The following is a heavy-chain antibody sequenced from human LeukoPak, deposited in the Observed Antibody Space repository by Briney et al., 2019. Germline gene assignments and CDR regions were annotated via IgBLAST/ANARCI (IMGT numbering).Heavy chain of an antibody. J-gene: IGHJ4*02. CDR3: AKDSSGWPVFDY. Sequence: GGSLRLSCAASGFTFSSYAMSWVRQAPGKGLGWVSAISGSGGSTYYADSVKGRFTISRDNSKNTLYLQMNSLRAEDTAVYYCAKDSSGWPVFDYWGQGTLVTVSS. CDR1: GFTFSSYA. D-gene: IGHD6-19*01. V-gene: IGHV3-23*01. CDR2: ISGSGGST.